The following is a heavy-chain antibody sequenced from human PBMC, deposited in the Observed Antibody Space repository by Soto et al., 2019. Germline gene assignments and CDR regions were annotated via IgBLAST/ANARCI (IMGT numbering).Heavy chain of an antibody. CDR3: ARDSPGDNGSVDL. CDR2: ISSSGAYI. V-gene: IGHV3-21*01. Sequence: EVQLVESGGGLVKPGGSLRISCAASGFTFSSHNMNWVRQAPGKGLEWVSSISSSGAYIYYADSVKGRFTISRDNAKNSLYLQMSSLRAEDTAVYYCARDSPGDNGSVDLWVRGTLVTVSS. CDR1: GFTFSSHN. D-gene: IGHD4-17*01. J-gene: IGHJ5*02.